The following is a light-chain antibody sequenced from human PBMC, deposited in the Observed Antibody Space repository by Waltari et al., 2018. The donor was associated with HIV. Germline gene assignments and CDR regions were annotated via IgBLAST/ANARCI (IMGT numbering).Light chain of an antibody. V-gene: IGLV1-47*01. CDR2: RNN. CDR3: AAWDDSLSGWV. J-gene: IGLJ3*02. CDR1: SSNIGSTD. Sequence: QSVLPQPPSTSGTPGQRVTISRSGSSSNIGSTDVYWYQQLPGTAPKPLSYRNNQRPSGVPDRFSGSKSGTSASLAISGLRSEDEADYYCAAWDDSLSGWVFGGGTKLTVL.